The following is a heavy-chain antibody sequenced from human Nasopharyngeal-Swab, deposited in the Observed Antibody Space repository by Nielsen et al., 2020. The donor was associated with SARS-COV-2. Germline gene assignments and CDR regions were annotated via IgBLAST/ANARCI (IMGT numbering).Heavy chain of an antibody. CDR3: VRDKRYGGDPSFDY. V-gene: IGHV3-13*04. J-gene: IGHJ4*02. CDR1: GFTFSSYD. D-gene: IGHD2-21*02. CDR2: IGTAGDT. Sequence: GGSLRLSCAASGFTFSSYDMHWVRQATGKGLEWVSAIGTAGDTYYPGSVKGRFTISRENAKNSLYLQMNSLRAEDTAVYYCVRDKRYGGDPSFDYWGQGSLVTVSS.